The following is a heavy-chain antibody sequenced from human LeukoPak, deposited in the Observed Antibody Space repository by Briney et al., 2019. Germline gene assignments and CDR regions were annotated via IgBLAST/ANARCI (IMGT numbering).Heavy chain of an antibody. V-gene: IGHV3-23*01. J-gene: IGHJ4*02. Sequence: PGGSLRLSCAASGFTFSSYAMSWVRQAPGKGLEWVSSITNSGAATYYADSVRGRFTISRDNSDNTLYLQMNSLRAEDTAVYYCAKDRPNYYGSNGHYYKLNGDCWGQGTLVTVSS. D-gene: IGHD3-22*01. CDR3: AKDRPNYYGSNGHYYKLNGDC. CDR2: ITNSGAAT. CDR1: GFTFSSYA.